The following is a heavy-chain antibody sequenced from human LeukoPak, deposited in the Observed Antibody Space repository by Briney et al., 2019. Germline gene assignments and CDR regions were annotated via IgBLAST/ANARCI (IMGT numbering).Heavy chain of an antibody. D-gene: IGHD3-10*01. CDR3: ARDGGYYGSGSYRDY. CDR1: GGSIRSYY. CDR2: IYPSGST. V-gene: IGHV4-4*07. Sequence: SETLSLTCTVSGGSIRSYYWSWIRQPAGKGLEWIGRIYPSGSTNYDPSLKSRVTISVDMSKNQFSLKLTSVTAADTAVYYCARDGGYYGSGSYRDYWGQGTLVTVSS. J-gene: IGHJ4*02.